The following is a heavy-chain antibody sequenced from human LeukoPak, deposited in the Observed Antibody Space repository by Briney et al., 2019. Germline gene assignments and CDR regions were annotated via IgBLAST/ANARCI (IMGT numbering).Heavy chain of an antibody. CDR1: GFTFSSYE. J-gene: IGHJ3*02. D-gene: IGHD5-18*01. CDR2: ISSSGTTI. V-gene: IGHV3-48*03. CDR3: AKDQTANDAFAI. Sequence: GGSLRLSCAAAGFTFSSYEMNWVRQAPGKWLGWVSYISSSGTTIYYADSVKGRFTISRDNSKNTLYLQMNSLRAEDTAVYYCAKDQTANDAFAIWGQGTMVPVSS.